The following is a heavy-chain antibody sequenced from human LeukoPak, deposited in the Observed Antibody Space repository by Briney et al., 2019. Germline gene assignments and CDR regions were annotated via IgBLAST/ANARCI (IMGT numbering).Heavy chain of an antibody. J-gene: IGHJ6*02. V-gene: IGHV3-11*01. CDR3: ARDKDFWSGYHYYYYCGMDV. Sequence: GGSLRLSCAASGFTFSDYYMSWIRQAPGKGLEWVSYISSSGSTIYYADSVKGRFTISRDNAKNSLYLQMNSLRAEDTAVYYCARDKDFWSGYHYYYYCGMDVWGQGTTLTVSS. CDR1: GFTFSDYY. D-gene: IGHD3-3*01. CDR2: ISSSGSTI.